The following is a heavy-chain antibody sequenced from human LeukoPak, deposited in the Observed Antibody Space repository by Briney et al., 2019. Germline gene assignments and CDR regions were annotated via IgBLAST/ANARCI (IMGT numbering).Heavy chain of an antibody. J-gene: IGHJ4*02. D-gene: IGHD2-2*01. CDR1: GYTFSNFG. Sequence: ASVKVSCKASGYTFSNFGINWVRQAPGQGLEWMGWISGNNDNPNYGQKFQGRLTVTTDTSTSTAYLEQRNLRFDYTAVYYCATDGTSTDDYWGQGALVTVSS. V-gene: IGHV1-18*01. CDR2: ISGNNDNP. CDR3: ATDGTSTDDY.